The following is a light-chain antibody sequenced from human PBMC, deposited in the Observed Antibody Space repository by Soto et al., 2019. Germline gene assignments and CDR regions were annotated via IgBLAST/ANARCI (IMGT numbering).Light chain of an antibody. J-gene: IGLJ2*01. Sequence: SALTQPASVSGSPGQSITISCTGTSSDVGGYNYVSWYQHHPGKVPKLMIYEVFRRPSGISDRFSGSKSGNTASLTISGLQAEDEADYYCCSYTTTSTFVFGGGTKVTVL. CDR3: CSYTTTSTFV. CDR2: EVF. CDR1: SSDVGGYNY. V-gene: IGLV2-14*01.